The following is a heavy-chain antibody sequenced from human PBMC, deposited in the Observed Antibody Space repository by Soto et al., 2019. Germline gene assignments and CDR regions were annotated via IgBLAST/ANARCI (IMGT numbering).Heavy chain of an antibody. D-gene: IGHD3-3*01. CDR1: GGSFSGYY. V-gene: IGHV4-34*01. CDR3: ARVLFGRGNWFDP. Sequence: PSETLSLTCAVYGGSFSGYYWSWIRQPPGKRLEWIGEINHSGSTNYNPSLKSRVTISVDTSKNQFSLKLSSVTAADTAVYYCARVLFGRGNWFDPWGQGTLVTVSS. J-gene: IGHJ5*02. CDR2: INHSGST.